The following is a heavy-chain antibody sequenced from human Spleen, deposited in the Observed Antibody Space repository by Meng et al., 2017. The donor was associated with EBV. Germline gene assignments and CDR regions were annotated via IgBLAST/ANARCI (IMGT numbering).Heavy chain of an antibody. V-gene: IGHV7-4-1*02. CDR2: LNTNTGNP. J-gene: IGHJ2*01. CDR1: GYSFSKYT. Sequence: QVRHVQAWSVFKKPGASLKVSCNTSGYSFSKYTLTWVRQAPGQGLEWLGRLNTNTGNPTYAQAFTGRFVLSLDTSVNTAYLEISSLEAEDTAVYYCVRENDYGGNFWYFDLWGRGTLVTVSS. D-gene: IGHD4-23*01. CDR3: VRENDYGGNFWYFDL.